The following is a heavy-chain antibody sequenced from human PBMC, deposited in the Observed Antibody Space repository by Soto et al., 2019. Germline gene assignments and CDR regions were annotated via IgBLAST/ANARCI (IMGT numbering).Heavy chain of an antibody. CDR3: ARDGQWLPRDGLRSSYYFDY. Sequence: QVQLVESGGGVVQPGRSLRLSCAASGFNFSSYVMHWVRQAPGKGLEWVAVIWYDGGNKYYADSVKDRFTISRDNSKNTLYLQMNSLRAEDTAVYYCARDGQWLPRDGLRSSYYFDYWGQGTLVTVSS. CDR1: GFNFSSYV. D-gene: IGHD6-19*01. J-gene: IGHJ4*02. V-gene: IGHV3-33*01. CDR2: IWYDGGNK.